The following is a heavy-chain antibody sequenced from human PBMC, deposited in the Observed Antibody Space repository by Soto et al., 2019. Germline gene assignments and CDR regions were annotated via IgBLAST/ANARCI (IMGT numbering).Heavy chain of an antibody. CDR3: AITTRAFCTPDM. CDR1: SGSITSEDW. J-gene: IGHJ3*02. Sequence: QVQLQEPGPGLVEPSETLSLTCAISSGSITSEDWWTWVRQSPGKGLEGIGEVHHSCRSDSTNYTQSLRSRADMSVNNSKSHFSLRLSSVTAADTAVYFCAITTRAFCTPDMWGKGTTVTVAS. CDR2: VHHSCRSDST. D-gene: IGHD3-22*01. V-gene: IGHV4-4*02.